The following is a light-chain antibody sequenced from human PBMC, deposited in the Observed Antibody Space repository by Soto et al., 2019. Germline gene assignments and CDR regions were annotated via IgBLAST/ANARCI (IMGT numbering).Light chain of an antibody. V-gene: IGLV2-14*03. CDR1: SSDVGGYNY. CDR2: DVS. J-gene: IGLJ1*01. CDR3: SSYTTSNTRQIV. Sequence: QSALTQPASVSGSPGLSITISCTGTSSDVGGYNYVSWYQHHPGKAPKLIIYDVSNRPSGVSIRFSASKSDNTASLTISGLQPEDEADYHCSSYTTSNTRQIVFGTGTKLTVL.